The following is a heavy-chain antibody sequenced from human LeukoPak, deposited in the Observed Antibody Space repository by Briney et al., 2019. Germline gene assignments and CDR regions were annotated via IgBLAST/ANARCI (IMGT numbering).Heavy chain of an antibody. Sequence: GGSLRLSCVASGFTFTRYSMNWVRQAPGKGLEWISYISSSSSMIYYADSVKGRFTISRDNAKNSLYLQMNSLRAEDTAVYFCAKGYGYSGYYQPLDNWGQGTLVTVSS. J-gene: IGHJ4*02. CDR3: AKGYGYSGYYQPLDN. V-gene: IGHV3-48*01. CDR2: ISSSSSMI. CDR1: GFTFTRYS. D-gene: IGHD3-22*01.